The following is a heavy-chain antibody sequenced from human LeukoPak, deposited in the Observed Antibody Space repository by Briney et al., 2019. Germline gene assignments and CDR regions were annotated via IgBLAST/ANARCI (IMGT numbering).Heavy chain of an antibody. D-gene: IGHD2-2*01. J-gene: IGHJ4*02. CDR2: INLSGST. CDR3: ARVYCSSTSCYYFDY. Sequence: PSETLSLTCAVYGGSFSGYYWSWIRQPPGKGLEWIGEINLSGSTNYNPSLKSRVTISVDTSKNQFSLKLSSVTAADTAVYYCARVYCSSTSCYYFDYWGQGTLVTVSS. V-gene: IGHV4-34*01. CDR1: GGSFSGYY.